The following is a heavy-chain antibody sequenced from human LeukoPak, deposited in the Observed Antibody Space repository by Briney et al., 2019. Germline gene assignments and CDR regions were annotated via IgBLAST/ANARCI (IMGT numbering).Heavy chain of an antibody. D-gene: IGHD6-13*01. V-gene: IGHV3-74*01. J-gene: IGHJ4*02. CDR2: INSDGSST. CDR3: ARGGSRPIDY. Sequence: AGGSLGLSRAASGFTFSSYWMHWVRQAPGKGLVWVSRINSDGSSTSYADLVKGRFTISRDNAKNTLYLQMNSLRAEDTAVYYCARGGSRPIDYWGQGTLVTVSS. CDR1: GFTFSSYW.